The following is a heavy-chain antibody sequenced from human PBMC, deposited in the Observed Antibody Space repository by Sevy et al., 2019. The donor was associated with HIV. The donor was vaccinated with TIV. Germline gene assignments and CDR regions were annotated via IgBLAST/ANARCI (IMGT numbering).Heavy chain of an antibody. V-gene: IGHV3-30-3*01. CDR2: ISYDGSDK. CDR1: GFAFSNYYA. CDR3: ARPRANYVDHYFVYAMDV. D-gene: IGHD4-17*01. J-gene: IGHJ6*02. Sequence: GGSLRLSCAASGFAFSNYYAMHWVRQAPGKGLEWVALISYDGSDKYYADSVKGRFTISRDNFKNTLYLQMNSLTTEDTAVYYGARPRANYVDHYFVYAMDVWGQGTTVTVSS.